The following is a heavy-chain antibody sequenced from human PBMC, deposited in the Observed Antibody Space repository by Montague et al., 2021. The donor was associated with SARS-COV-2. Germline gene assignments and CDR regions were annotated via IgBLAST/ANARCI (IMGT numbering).Heavy chain of an antibody. J-gene: IGHJ6*02. D-gene: IGHD3-10*01. CDR1: GVSISTSY. CDR2: VYNTGST. CDR3: ARLLYHNYMYGFDV. Sequence: SETLSLTCTVSGVSISTSYWSWIRQPPGTGLEWIGYVYNTGSTNYNPSLRSRVTISGDTSTNRFSLYLSSVSPADTAAYYCARLLYHNYMYGFDVWGQGTTVTVSS. V-gene: IGHV4-59*01.